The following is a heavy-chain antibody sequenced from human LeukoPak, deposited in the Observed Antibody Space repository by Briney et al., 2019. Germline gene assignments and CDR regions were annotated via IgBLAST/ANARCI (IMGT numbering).Heavy chain of an antibody. CDR2: IYSGGST. CDR1: GFTVSSNY. D-gene: IGHD5-18*01. CDR3: ARFAVDTAMAIDY. V-gene: IGHV3-66*01. J-gene: IGHJ4*02. Sequence: GGSLRLSCAASGFTVSSNYMSWVRQAPGKGLEWVSVIYSGGSTYYADSVKGRFTISRDNSKNTLYLQMNSLRAEGTAVYYCARFAVDTAMAIDYWGQGTLVTVSS.